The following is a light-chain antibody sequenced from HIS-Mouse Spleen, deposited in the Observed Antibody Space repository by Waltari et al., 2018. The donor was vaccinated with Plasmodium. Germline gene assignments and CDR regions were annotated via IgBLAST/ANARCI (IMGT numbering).Light chain of an antibody. V-gene: IGLV3-10*01. Sequence: SYELSQPPSVSVSPGQTARITCSGDALPTKYAYWYQQKSSQDHVLVIIEDSKRPSGLPERFSGSSSGTMATLTISGAQVEDEADYYCYSTDSSGNHRVFGRGTKLTVL. CDR1: ALPTKY. CDR3: YSTDSSGNHRV. CDR2: EDS. J-gene: IGLJ3*02.